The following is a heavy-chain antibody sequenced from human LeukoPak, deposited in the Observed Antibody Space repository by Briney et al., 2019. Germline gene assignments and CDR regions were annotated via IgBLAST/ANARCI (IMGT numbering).Heavy chain of an antibody. CDR3: ARGGTYMNP. CDR2: ISTYNGNT. Sequence: GASVKVSCKASGYSFVTYRISWVRQAPGQGLEWMGWISTYNGNTNYAQKFQGRVTMTTDTSTTTAYMELRSLRSDDTAVYYCARGGTYMNPWGQGTLVTVSS. V-gene: IGHV1-18*01. D-gene: IGHD1-26*01. J-gene: IGHJ5*02. CDR1: GYSFVTYR.